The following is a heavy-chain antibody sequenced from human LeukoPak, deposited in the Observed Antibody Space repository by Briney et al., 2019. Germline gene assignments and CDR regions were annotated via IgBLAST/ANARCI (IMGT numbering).Heavy chain of an antibody. CDR2: INPNSGGT. CDR3: ARADIVLIPAARFDP. J-gene: IGHJ5*02. CDR1: GYTFTGYY. D-gene: IGHD2-2*01. V-gene: IGHV1-2*02. Sequence: GASVKVSCKASGYTFTGYYMHWVRQAPGQGLEWMGWINPNSGGTNYAQKFQGRVTMTRDTSISTAYMELSPLRSDHPAVYYCARADIVLIPAARFDPWGQGTLVTVS.